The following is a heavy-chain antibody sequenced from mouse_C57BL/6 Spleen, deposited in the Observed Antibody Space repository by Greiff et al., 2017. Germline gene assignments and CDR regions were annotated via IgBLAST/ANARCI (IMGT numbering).Heavy chain of an antibody. Sequence: VQLQESGAELVKPGASVKISCKASGYAFSSYWMNWVKQRPGKGLEWIEQIYPGDGDTNYNGKFKGKATLTADKSSSTAYMQLSSLTSEDSAVYFCARREPTIVSFDYRGQGTTLTVSS. J-gene: IGHJ2*01. D-gene: IGHD2-12*01. CDR2: IYPGDGDT. V-gene: IGHV1-80*01. CDR3: ARREPTIVSFDY. CDR1: GYAFSSYW.